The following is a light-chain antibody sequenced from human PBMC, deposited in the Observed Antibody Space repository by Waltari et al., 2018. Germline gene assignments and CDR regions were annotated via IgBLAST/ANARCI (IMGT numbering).Light chain of an antibody. J-gene: IGLJ1*01. CDR1: SADVGGYNY. CDR3: SSFAGGKYV. CDR2: EVS. V-gene: IGLV2-8*01. Sequence: QSALTQPPSASGSPGQSVTISCTGTSADVGGYNYVSWYQQHPGKAPKLLIYEVSKRPSGVPDRFSGSKSCNTASLTVSGLQAEDEADYYCSSFAGGKYVFGTGTRIAV.